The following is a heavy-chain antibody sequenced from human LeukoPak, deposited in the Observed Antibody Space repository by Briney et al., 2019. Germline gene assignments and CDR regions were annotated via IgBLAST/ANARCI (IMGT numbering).Heavy chain of an antibody. CDR1: RFTFTSYA. V-gene: IGHV3-23*01. Sequence: GGSLRLSCAASRFTFTSYAMSWVRQAPGKGLEWVSAISSSGGSTYYADSGKGRFTISRDNSKNTLYLQINSLRAEDTAVYYCAKGFYYGDCAFDIWGQGTMVTVSS. CDR3: AKGFYYGDCAFDI. J-gene: IGHJ3*02. D-gene: IGHD4-17*01. CDR2: ISSSGGST.